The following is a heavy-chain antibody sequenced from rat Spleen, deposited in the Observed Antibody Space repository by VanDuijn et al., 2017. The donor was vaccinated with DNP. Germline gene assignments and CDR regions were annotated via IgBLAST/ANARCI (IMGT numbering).Heavy chain of an antibody. J-gene: IGHJ2*01. CDR2: ISYSGAT. Sequence: EVQLQESGPGLVKPSQPVSLTCSVTGSSITSNYWGWIREFPGNKMEYIGHISYSGATNYNPSLKSRISITRDTSKNQFFLQLSSVTTEDTDTYYCARWNIGTSTLDYWGQGVMVTVSS. CDR1: GSSITSNY. CDR3: ARWNIGTSTLDY. D-gene: IGHD1-5*01. V-gene: IGHV3-1*01.